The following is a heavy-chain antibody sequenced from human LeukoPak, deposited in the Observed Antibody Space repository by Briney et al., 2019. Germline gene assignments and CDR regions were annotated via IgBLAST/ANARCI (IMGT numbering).Heavy chain of an antibody. CDR3: ARGRRRGLLRVNNWFDP. J-gene: IGHJ5*02. CDR1: GYTFTSYD. CDR2: MNPNSGNT. V-gene: IGHV1-8*03. Sequence: ASVKVSCKASGYTFTSYDINWVRQATGQGLEWMGWMNPNSGNTGYAQKFQGRITITRNTSISTAYMELSSLRSEDTAVYYCARGRRRGLLRVNNWFDPWGQGTLVTVSS. D-gene: IGHD3-10*01.